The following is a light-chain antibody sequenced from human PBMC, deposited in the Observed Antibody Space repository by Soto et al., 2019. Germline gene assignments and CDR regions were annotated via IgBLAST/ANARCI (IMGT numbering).Light chain of an antibody. CDR1: QSVTSN. CDR2: DAS. V-gene: IGKV3-11*01. CDR3: QQRGSWPST. J-gene: IGKJ4*01. Sequence: EIVLTQSPATLSLSPGERANLSCRASQSVTSNLVWYQQKPGQAPRLLIYDASNRAAGIPARFSGSGSGTDFTLTISSLEPEDFAVYYCQQRGSWPSTFGGGTNVEI.